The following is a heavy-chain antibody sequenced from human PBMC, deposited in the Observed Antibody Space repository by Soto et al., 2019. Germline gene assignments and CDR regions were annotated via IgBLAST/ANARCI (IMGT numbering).Heavy chain of an antibody. J-gene: IGHJ6*03. V-gene: IGHV4-59*01. CDR2: IYYSGST. Sequence: SETLSLTCTVSGGSISSYYWSWIRQPPGKGLEWIGYIYYSGSTNYNPSLKSRVTISVDTSKNQFSLKLSSVTAADTAVYYCARVGVVPAAITNPYYYYYMDVWGKGTTVTVSS. CDR3: ARVGVVPAAITNPYYYYYMDV. CDR1: GGSISSYY. D-gene: IGHD2-2*01.